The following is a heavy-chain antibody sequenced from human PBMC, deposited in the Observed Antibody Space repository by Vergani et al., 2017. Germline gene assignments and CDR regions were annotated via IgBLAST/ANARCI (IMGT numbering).Heavy chain of an antibody. V-gene: IGHV5-51*01. CDR2: IYPGDSDT. CDR1: GYSFTSYW. J-gene: IGHJ4*02. CDR3: ARSMGHSSAWYYAFTY. D-gene: IGHD6-19*01. Sequence: EVQQVQSGAEVKKPGESLKISCKGSGYSFTSYWIGWVRQIPGKGLEWMGIIYPGDSDTRYSPSFQGQVTISADKSLSTAYLQWSILKASDTAMYYCARSMGHSSAWYYAFTYWGQGTLVTVSS.